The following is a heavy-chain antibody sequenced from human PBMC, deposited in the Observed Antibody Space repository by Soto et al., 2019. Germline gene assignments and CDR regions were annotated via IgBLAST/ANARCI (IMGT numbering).Heavy chain of an antibody. CDR3: TTPVWGDWLLGIDY. V-gene: IGHV3-15*01. CDR2: IKSKTDGGTT. Sequence: EVQLVESGGGLVKPGGSLRLSCAASGFTFSNAWMSWVRQAPGKGLEWVGRIKSKTDGGTTDYAAPVKGRFTISRDDSKTTLYMQMNSLKTADTAVYYCTTPVWGDWLLGIDYWGQGTLVTVSS. J-gene: IGHJ4*02. CDR1: GFTFSNAW. D-gene: IGHD3-3*01.